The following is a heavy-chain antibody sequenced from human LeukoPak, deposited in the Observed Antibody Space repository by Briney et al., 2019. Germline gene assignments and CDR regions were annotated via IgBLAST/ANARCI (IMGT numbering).Heavy chain of an antibody. V-gene: IGHV3-33*01. Sequence: PGRSLRLSCAASGFTFSSYGMHRVRQAPGRGLEGVAIVWYDGSKKYYSDSVKGRFTISRDNSQNTLYLQMNSLRAEDTAVYYCARGGSYYDYWGQGTLVTVSS. CDR2: VWYDGSKK. CDR3: ARGGSYYDY. J-gene: IGHJ4*02. CDR1: GFTFSSYG. D-gene: IGHD3-16*01.